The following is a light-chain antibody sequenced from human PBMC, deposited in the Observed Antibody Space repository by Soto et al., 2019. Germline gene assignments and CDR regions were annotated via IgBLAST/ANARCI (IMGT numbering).Light chain of an antibody. J-gene: IGLJ2*01. CDR2: GNS. CDR1: SSNIEAGYD. CDR3: QSYDSSLSSVV. Sequence: QSVLTQPPSVSGAPGQRVTISCTGSSSNIEAGYDVHGYQQLPGTAPKLLIYGNSNRPSGVPDRFSGSKSGTSASLAITGLQAEDEADYDCQSYDSSLSSVVFGGGTKLTVL. V-gene: IGLV1-40*01.